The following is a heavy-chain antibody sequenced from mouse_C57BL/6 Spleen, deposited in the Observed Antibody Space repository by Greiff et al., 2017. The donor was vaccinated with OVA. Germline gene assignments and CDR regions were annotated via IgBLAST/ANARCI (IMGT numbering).Heavy chain of an antibody. CDR3: ARDGDYGSSYWYFDV. J-gene: IGHJ1*03. D-gene: IGHD1-1*01. CDR1: GYTFTSYT. Sequence: QVQLKQSGAELARPGASVKMSCKASGYTFTSYTMHWVKQRPGQGLEWIGYINPSSGYTKYNQKFKDKATLTADKSSSTAYMQLSSLTSEDSAVYYCARDGDYGSSYWYFDVWGTGTTVTVSS. V-gene: IGHV1-4*01. CDR2: INPSSGYT.